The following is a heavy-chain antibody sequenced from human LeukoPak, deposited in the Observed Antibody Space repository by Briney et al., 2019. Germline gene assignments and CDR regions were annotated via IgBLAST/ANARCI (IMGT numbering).Heavy chain of an antibody. CDR3: ASITYYYDSSGYYDPTS. CDR2: ISYDGSNK. J-gene: IGHJ4*02. Sequence: GGSLRLSCAASGFTFSSYAMPWVRQAPGKGLEWVAVISYDGSNKYYADSVKGRFTISRDNSKNTLYLQMNSLRAEDTAVYYCASITYYYDSSGYYDPTSWGQGTLVTVSS. D-gene: IGHD3-22*01. CDR1: GFTFSSYA. V-gene: IGHV3-30-3*01.